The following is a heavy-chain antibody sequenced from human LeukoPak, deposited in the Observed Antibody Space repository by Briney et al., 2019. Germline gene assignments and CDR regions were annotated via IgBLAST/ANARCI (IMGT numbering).Heavy chain of an antibody. Sequence: PGGSLGLSCAASGLPFRSYAMSWARQAPGKGLEWVSAFSGSGGSTYYADSVKGRFTISRDNSKNTLYLQMNSLRAEDTAVYYCATPARGYSGYDPWGYWGQGTLVTVSS. CDR1: GLPFRSYA. CDR2: FSGSGGST. D-gene: IGHD5-12*01. V-gene: IGHV3-23*01. J-gene: IGHJ4*02. CDR3: ATPARGYSGYDPWGY.